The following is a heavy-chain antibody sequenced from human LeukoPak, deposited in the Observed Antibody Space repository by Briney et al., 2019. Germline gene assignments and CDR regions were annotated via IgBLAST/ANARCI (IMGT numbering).Heavy chain of an antibody. J-gene: IGHJ4*02. V-gene: IGHV3-21*01. CDR3: ARDAMVVAASTGAFDY. D-gene: IGHD2-15*01. Sequence: GGSLRLSCAASGFTFSSYSMNWVRQAPGKGLEWVSSISSSSSYIYYADSVKGRFTISRDNAKNSLYLQMNSLRAEDTAVYYCARDAMVVAASTGAFDYWGQGTLVTVSS. CDR2: ISSSSSYI. CDR1: GFTFSSYS.